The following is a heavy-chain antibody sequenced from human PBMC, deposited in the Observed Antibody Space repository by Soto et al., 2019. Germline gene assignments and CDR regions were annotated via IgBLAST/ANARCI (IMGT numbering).Heavy chain of an antibody. D-gene: IGHD6-6*01. CDR1: GYTFTGCY. Sequence: ASVKVSCKASGYTFTGCYMHWVRQAPGQGLEWMGWINPNSGGTNYAQKFQGRVTMTRDTSISTAYMELSRLRSDDTAVYYCATYSSPSGAPYYYYGMDVWSQGTTVTVSS. CDR3: ATYSSPSGAPYYYYGMDV. V-gene: IGHV1-2*02. CDR2: INPNSGGT. J-gene: IGHJ6*02.